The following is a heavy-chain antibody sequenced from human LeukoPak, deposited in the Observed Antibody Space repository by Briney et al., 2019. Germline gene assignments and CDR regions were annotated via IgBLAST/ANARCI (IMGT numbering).Heavy chain of an antibody. CDR1: GFTFNNYA. CDR2: IRGSGGST. Sequence: GGSLRLSCAASGFTFNNYAMSWVRQAPGKGLEWVSSIRGSGGSTFYADSVEGRFTISRDNSKNTLYLQMNSLRAEDTATYYCAKSYSSSWHYFDYWGQGTLVTVSS. D-gene: IGHD6-13*01. CDR3: AKSYSSSWHYFDY. J-gene: IGHJ4*02. V-gene: IGHV3-23*01.